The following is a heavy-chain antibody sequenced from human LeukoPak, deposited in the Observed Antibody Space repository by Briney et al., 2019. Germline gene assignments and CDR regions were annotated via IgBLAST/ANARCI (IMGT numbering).Heavy chain of an antibody. D-gene: IGHD6-13*01. CDR1: GGSISSYY. V-gene: IGHV4-59*01. Sequence: PSETLSLTCTVSGGSISSYYWSWIRQPPGKGLEWIGYIYYSGSTNYNPSLKSRVTISVDTSKNQFSLKLSSVTAADTAVYYCARDGSYSSSWYAYAFDIWGQGTMVTVSS. CDR3: ARDGSYSSSWYAYAFDI. J-gene: IGHJ3*02. CDR2: IYYSGST.